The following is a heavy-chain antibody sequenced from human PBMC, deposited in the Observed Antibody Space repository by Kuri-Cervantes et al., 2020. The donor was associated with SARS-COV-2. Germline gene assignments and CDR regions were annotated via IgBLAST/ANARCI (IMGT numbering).Heavy chain of an antibody. D-gene: IGHD3-3*01. CDR3: ARGTYYDFWSGSWAAYYYYMDV. J-gene: IGHJ6*03. V-gene: IGHV3-20*04. CDR1: GFTFDDYG. Sequence: GESLKISCAAAGFTFDDYGMSWVRQAPGKGLEWVSGINWNGGSTGYADSVKGRFTISRDNSKNTLYLQMNSLRAEDTAVYYCARGTYYDFWSGSWAAYYYYMDVWGKGTTVTVSS. CDR2: INWNGGST.